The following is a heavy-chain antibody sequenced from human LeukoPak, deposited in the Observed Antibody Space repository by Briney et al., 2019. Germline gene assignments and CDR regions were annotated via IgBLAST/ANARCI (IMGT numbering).Heavy chain of an antibody. CDR2: IFYSGNT. Sequence: SETLSLTCTVSSGSVSNSHHYWAWVRQPPGKGLEWLGSIFYSGNTHYNPSLKSPVTISIDTSKNQFSLKVSSVTAADTAIYYCARDLSFDCFPYYFDYWGQGILVTVSS. D-gene: IGHD3-9*01. V-gene: IGHV4-39*07. CDR3: ARDLSFDCFPYYFDY. J-gene: IGHJ4*02. CDR1: SGSVSNSHHY.